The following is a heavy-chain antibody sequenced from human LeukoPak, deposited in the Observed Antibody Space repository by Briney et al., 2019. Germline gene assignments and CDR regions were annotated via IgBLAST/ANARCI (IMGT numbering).Heavy chain of an antibody. V-gene: IGHV1-2*02. Sequence: ASVKVSCKAFVYTFTTYYMHWVRQAPAQGLEWMGWINPNSGGTNYAHKFQGRVTITRDTSISTPYMELSRLTSDDPPVYYCARDRYCSGGSCYRWFDPWGQGTLVTVSS. CDR2: INPNSGGT. CDR3: ARDRYCSGGSCYRWFDP. J-gene: IGHJ5*02. CDR1: VYTFTTYY. D-gene: IGHD2-15*01.